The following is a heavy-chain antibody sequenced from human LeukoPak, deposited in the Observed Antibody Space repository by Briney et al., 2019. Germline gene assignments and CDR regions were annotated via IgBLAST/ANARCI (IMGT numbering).Heavy chain of an antibody. CDR2: IYYSGST. CDR1: GGSISSGSYY. CDR3: ARAGYSYGSIVFDY. V-gene: IGHV4-61*01. D-gene: IGHD5-18*01. J-gene: IGHJ4*02. Sequence: SETLSLTCTVSGGSISSGSYYWSWIRQPPGRGLEWIGYIYYSGSTNYNPSLKSRVTISADTSKNQFSLKVSSVTAADTGVYYCARAGYSYGSIVFDYWGQGTLVTVSS.